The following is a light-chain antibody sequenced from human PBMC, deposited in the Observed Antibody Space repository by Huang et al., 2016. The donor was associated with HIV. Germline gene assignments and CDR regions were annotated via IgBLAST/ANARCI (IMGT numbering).Light chain of an antibody. Sequence: DIQMTQSPSTLSASVGDRVTITCRASQSISNWLAWFQQKPGKAPELLMYKASTLQSGVPARFSGSGSGTVFALTISSLQPDDFATYYCQQYNSYPWTFGQGTRVDIK. J-gene: IGKJ1*01. CDR3: QQYNSYPWT. CDR2: KAS. V-gene: IGKV1-5*03. CDR1: QSISNW.